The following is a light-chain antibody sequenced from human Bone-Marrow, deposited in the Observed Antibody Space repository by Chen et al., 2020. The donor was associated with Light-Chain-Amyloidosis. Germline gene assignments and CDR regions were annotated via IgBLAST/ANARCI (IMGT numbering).Light chain of an antibody. V-gene: IGKV3-20*01. J-gene: IGKJ4*01. CDR3: QQYSTSPLT. CDR1: QSISSTY. Sequence: IVLTQSPGTLSLSPGARATLSCRTSQSISSTYLAWYQQKPGQAPRLLIYGVSSRATGIADRFSGSGSGTDFTLTISRLEPEDFAVYYCQQYSTSPLTFGGGTKVEIK. CDR2: GVS.